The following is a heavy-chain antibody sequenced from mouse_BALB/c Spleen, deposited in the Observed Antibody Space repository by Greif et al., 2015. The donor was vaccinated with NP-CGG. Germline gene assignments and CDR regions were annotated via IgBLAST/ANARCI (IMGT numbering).Heavy chain of an antibody. Sequence: EVQLQQSGPGLVKPSQSLSLTCTVTGYSITSDYAWNWIRQFPGNKLEWMGYISYSGSTSYNPSLKSRISITRDTSKNQFFLQLNSVTTEDTATYYCARRGVRGLYAMDYWGQGTLVTVSS. J-gene: IGHJ4*01. V-gene: IGHV3-2*02. D-gene: IGHD2-14*01. CDR1: GYSITSDYA. CDR3: ARRGVRGLYAMDY. CDR2: ISYSGST.